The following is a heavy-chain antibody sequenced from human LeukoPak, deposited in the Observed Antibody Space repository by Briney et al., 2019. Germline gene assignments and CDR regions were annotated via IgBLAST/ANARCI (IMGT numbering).Heavy chain of an antibody. D-gene: IGHD2-2*02. CDR2: ISTSSSYI. Sequence: GGSLTLSCSASGFTFSTFCISWVRQAPGKGLEWVSFISTSSSYIYYPAFAKGRFTISRDKAKKSMYLQMNSLRAEDTAVYYCARDGSIPWGYYMDVWGKGTTVTISS. CDR1: GFTFSTFC. J-gene: IGHJ6*03. V-gene: IGHV3-21*01. CDR3: ARDGSIPWGYYMDV.